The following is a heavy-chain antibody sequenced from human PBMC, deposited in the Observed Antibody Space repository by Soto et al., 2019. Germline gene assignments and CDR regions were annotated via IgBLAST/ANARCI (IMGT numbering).Heavy chain of an antibody. CDR1: GGSISSYY. J-gene: IGHJ6*02. V-gene: IGHV4-59*01. CDR2: IYYTGNT. D-gene: IGHD4-17*01. CDR3: ARETSGGHYGDYGYYYSYYGMDV. Sequence: SETLSLTCTVSGGSISSYYWNWIRQSPGKGLEWIGLIYYTGNTNYNPSLKSRVTISVDTSKNQFSLKLSSVTAADTAVYYCARETSGGHYGDYGYYYSYYGMDVWGQGTTVTVSS.